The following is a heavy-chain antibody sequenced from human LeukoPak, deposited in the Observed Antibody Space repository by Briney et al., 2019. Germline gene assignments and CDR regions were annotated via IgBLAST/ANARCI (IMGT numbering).Heavy chain of an antibody. CDR3: VSVSIVRVARWFDS. J-gene: IGHJ5*01. D-gene: IGHD3-16*02. CDR1: GNYA. Sequence: GGSLRLSCAASGNYANSWVRQVPGKGLQWVSTLSGSGGVAHYADSVKGRFSTSSDTSKSTLYLQMNSLTAEDTAIYYCVSVSIVRVARWFDSWGRRTMGTVSS. V-gene: IGHV3-23*01. CDR2: LSGSGGVA.